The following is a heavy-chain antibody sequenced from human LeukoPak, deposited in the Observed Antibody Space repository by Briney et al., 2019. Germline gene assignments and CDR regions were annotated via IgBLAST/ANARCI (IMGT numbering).Heavy chain of an antibody. CDR2: IGTAGDT. CDR3: ARAEGSGSYYFGY. D-gene: IGHD3-10*01. Sequence: GGSLRLSCAASGFTFSSYDMHWVRQATGKGLEWVSAIGTAGDTYYPGSVKGRFTISRENAKNSLYLQINSLRAEDTAVYYCARAEGSGSYYFGYWGQGTLVTVSS. J-gene: IGHJ4*02. V-gene: IGHV3-13*01. CDR1: GFTFSSYD.